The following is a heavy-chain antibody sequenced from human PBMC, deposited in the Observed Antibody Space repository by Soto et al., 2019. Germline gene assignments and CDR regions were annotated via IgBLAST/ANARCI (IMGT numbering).Heavy chain of an antibody. Sequence: ASVKVSCKASGATFSSYAISWVRQAPGQGLEWMGGIIPIFGTANYAQKFQGRVMITADKSTSTAYMELSSLRSADTAVYYCARVYYYDSSGYLVCGYWGQGSLVTVSS. D-gene: IGHD3-22*01. CDR3: ARVYYYDSSGYLVCGY. CDR2: IIPIFGTA. CDR1: GATFSSYA. V-gene: IGHV1-69*06. J-gene: IGHJ4*02.